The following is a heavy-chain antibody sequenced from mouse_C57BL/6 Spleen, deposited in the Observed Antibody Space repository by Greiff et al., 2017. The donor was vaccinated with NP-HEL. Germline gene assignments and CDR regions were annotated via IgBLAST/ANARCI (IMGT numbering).Heavy chain of an antibody. V-gene: IGHV3-1*01. CDR3: ARNYGSSYGFAY. CDR1: GYSITSGYD. Sequence: EVQLQESGPGMVKPSQSLSLTCTVTGYSITSGYDWHWIRHFPGNKLEWMGYISYSGSTNYNPSLKSRISITHDTSKNHFFLKLNSVTTEDTATYYCARNYGSSYGFAYWGQGTLVTVSA. CDR2: ISYSGST. D-gene: IGHD1-1*01. J-gene: IGHJ3*01.